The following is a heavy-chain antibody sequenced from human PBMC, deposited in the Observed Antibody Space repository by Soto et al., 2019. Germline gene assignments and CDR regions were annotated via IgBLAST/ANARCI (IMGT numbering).Heavy chain of an antibody. V-gene: IGHV4-39*01. Sequence: QLQLQASGPGLVKPSETLSLTCTVSGGSISSSSYYWGWIRQPPGKGLEWIGSIYYSGSTYYNPSLKSRVTISVDTSKNQFSLKLSSVTAADTAVYYCARHIAVAGSPYYFDYWGQGTLVTVSS. CDR3: ARHIAVAGSPYYFDY. CDR2: IYYSGST. CDR1: GGSISSSSYY. J-gene: IGHJ4*02. D-gene: IGHD6-19*01.